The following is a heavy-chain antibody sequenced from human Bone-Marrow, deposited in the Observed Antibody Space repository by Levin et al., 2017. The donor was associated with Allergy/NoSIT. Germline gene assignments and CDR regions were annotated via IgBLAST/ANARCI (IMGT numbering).Heavy chain of an antibody. J-gene: IGHJ4*02. V-gene: IGHV4-31*03. CDR1: GASISSRDHY. CDR3: ARVVAPYGDSRGAVDN. D-gene: IGHD4-17*01. CDR2: IYYSGSV. Sequence: KPSETLSLTCNVSGASISSRDHYWSWIRQHPGKGLEWVGYIYYSGSVYYSPSLKSRSTISVDTSKNQWSLELRSVTAADTAVYYCARVVAPYGDSRGAVDNWGQGTLVTVSS.